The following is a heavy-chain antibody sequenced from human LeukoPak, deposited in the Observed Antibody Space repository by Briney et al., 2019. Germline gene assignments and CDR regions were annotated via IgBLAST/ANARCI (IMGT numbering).Heavy chain of an antibody. CDR3: AGRLGGFLEWLLHY. J-gene: IGHJ4*02. CDR1: GFTFSSYA. Sequence: GGSLRLSCAASGFTFSSYAMSWVRQAPGKGLEWVSAISGSGGSTYYADSVKGRFTISRDNSKNTLCLQMNSLRAEDTAVYYCAGRLGGFLEWLLHYWGQGTLVTVSS. V-gene: IGHV3-23*01. D-gene: IGHD3-3*01. CDR2: ISGSGGST.